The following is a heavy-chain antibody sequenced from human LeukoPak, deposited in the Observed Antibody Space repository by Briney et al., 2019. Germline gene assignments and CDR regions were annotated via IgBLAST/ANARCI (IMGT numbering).Heavy chain of an antibody. CDR3: ARHRPFIVGATTFIIGYYFDY. CDR2: IYPGDSDT. J-gene: IGHJ4*02. Sequence: RGESLKISCKGSGYSFTSYWIGWVRQMPGKGLEWMGIIYPGDSDTRYSPSFQGQVTISADKSISTAYLQWSSLKASDTAMYYCARHRPFIVGATTFIIGYYFDYWGQGTLVTVSS. D-gene: IGHD1-26*01. CDR1: GYSFTSYW. V-gene: IGHV5-51*01.